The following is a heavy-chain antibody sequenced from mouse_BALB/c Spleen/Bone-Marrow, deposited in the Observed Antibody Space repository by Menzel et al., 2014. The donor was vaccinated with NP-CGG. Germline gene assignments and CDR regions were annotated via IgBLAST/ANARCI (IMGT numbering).Heavy chain of an antibody. Sequence: VHLVESGAELVKPGASGKLSCKASGYTFTSYWMHWVKQRPGQGLEWIGEINPSNGRTNYNEKFKSKATLTVDKSSSTAYMQLSSLTSEDSAVYYCARCYYGNYFDYWGQGTTLTVSS. CDR3: ARCYYGNYFDY. CDR1: GYTFTSYW. J-gene: IGHJ2*01. CDR2: INPSNGRT. V-gene: IGHV1S81*02. D-gene: IGHD2-1*01.